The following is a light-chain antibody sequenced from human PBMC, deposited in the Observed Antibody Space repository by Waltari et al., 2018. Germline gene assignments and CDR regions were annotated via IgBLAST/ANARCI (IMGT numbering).Light chain of an antibody. CDR3: AAWDDSLSGPGV. V-gene: IGLV1-47*01. CDR1: SPNIGTNY. J-gene: IGLJ3*02. CDR2: RND. Sequence: QSVLTQPPSASGTPGQRVTMSCSGSSPNIGTNYVYWYQQLPGTAPKLPIYRNDPRPSGVPDRFSGSKSGTSASLAISGLRSEDEANYYCAAWDDSLSGPGVFGGGTKLTVL.